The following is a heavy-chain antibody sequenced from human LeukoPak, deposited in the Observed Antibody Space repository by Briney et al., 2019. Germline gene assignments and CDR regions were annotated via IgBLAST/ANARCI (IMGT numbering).Heavy chain of an antibody. V-gene: IGHV3-21*01. CDR1: GFTFSSYM. Sequence: PGGSLRLSCAASGFTFSSYMMNWVRQAPGKGLEWISSISSSSSYIYNADSVKGRFTISRDSSKNTLYLQMNSLRAEDTAVYYCARGIFTGYSCSWSWGGLDYWGQGTLVTVSS. J-gene: IGHJ4*02. CDR2: ISSSSSYI. CDR3: ARGIFTGYSCSWSWGGLDY. D-gene: IGHD6-13*01.